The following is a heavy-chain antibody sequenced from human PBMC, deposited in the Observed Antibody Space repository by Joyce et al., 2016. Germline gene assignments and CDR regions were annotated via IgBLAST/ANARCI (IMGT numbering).Heavy chain of an antibody. CDR3: ARGGISYYYAMDV. CDR2: ISATSYDI. J-gene: IGHJ6*02. Sequence: QLVESGGGVVKAGGSLRLSCEASGSTFSSASMSWFRQGPGKGLEWVAAISATSYDIFHAETVRGRFTVSRDNAKKTLYLQMNSLRAEDSAVFYCARGGISYYYAMDVWGQGTTVTVSS. V-gene: IGHV3-21*01. D-gene: IGHD3-16*01. CDR1: GSTFSSAS.